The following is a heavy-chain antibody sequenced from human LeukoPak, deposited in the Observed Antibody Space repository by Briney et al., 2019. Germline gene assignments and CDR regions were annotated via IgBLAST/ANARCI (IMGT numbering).Heavy chain of an antibody. Sequence: HPGGSLRLSCAASGFTFSSYAMSWVRQAPGKGLEWVSAVSGSGASTYYADSVKGRFTISRDNAKNSLYLQMNSLRAEDTALYYCAKDTGFYYDSSGYAPNFDYWGQGTLVTVSS. CDR1: GFTFSSYA. V-gene: IGHV3-23*01. CDR3: AKDTGFYYDSSGYAPNFDY. CDR2: VSGSGAST. D-gene: IGHD3-22*01. J-gene: IGHJ4*02.